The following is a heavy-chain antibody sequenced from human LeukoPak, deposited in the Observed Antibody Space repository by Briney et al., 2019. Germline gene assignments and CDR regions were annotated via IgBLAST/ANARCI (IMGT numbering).Heavy chain of an antibody. CDR3: ASYYFGSRSFYNDY. D-gene: IGHD3-10*01. J-gene: IGHJ4*02. V-gene: IGHV3-11*01. Sequence: PGGSLRLSCAASGFTFSDYYISWIRQAPGKGLEWISYITTSGTTKYYADSVEGRFTISRDNAKNTLYLQMNSLRAEDTAVYYCASYYFGSRSFYNDYWGQGTLVTVSS. CDR2: ITTSGTTK. CDR1: GFTFSDYY.